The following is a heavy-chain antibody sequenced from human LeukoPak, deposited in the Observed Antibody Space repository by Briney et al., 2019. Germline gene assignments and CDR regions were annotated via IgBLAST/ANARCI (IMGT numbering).Heavy chain of an antibody. V-gene: IGHV4-4*07. CDR3: ARGKEVITMLRGLKPGYYFDY. J-gene: IGHJ4*02. Sequence: SETLSLTCTVSGGSISSYYWSWIRQLAGKGLEWIGRIYTSGSTNYNPSLKSRVTMSVDTSKNQFSLKLNSVTAADTAVYYCARGKEVITMLRGLKPGYYFDYWGQGTLATVSS. CDR2: IYTSGST. D-gene: IGHD3-10*01. CDR1: GGSISSYY.